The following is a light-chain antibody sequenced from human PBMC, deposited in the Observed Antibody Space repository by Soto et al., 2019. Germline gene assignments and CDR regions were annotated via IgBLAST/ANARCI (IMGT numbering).Light chain of an antibody. CDR3: QQGIKYPPA. V-gene: IGKV3-11*01. CDR1: RSISTY. J-gene: IGKJ4*02. Sequence: SQSPGTLSVYPKERSTLSCMASRSISTYLAWYQQKPGQAPRLLIYEALNRATGVPARFSGSGSGTDFTLTISSLEPEDFAVYYCQQGIKYPPAFGGGTKVDIK. CDR2: EAL.